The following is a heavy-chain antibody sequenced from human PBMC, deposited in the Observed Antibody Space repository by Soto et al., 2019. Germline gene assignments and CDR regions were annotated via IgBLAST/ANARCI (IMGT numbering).Heavy chain of an antibody. D-gene: IGHD3-3*01. Sequence: QVQLVESGGGVVQPGRSLRLSCAAYGFTFSSYGMHWVRQAPGKGLEWVAVIWYDGSNKYYADSVKGRFTISRDNSKKTLYLQINSLRDEDTAVYYCASGRFLEWFVYWGQGTLVTVSS. J-gene: IGHJ4*02. CDR2: IWYDGSNK. V-gene: IGHV3-33*01. CDR1: GFTFSSYG. CDR3: ASGRFLEWFVY.